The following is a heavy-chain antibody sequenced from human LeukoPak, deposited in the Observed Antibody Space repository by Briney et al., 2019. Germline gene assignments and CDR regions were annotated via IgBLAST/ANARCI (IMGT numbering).Heavy chain of an antibody. D-gene: IGHD2-2*01. J-gene: IGHJ4*02. Sequence: GGSLRLSCAASGFTFSDYYMSWIRQAPAKGLEWVSYISSSGSTIYYADSVKGRFTISRDNEKNSLYLQMNSRRAEDRAVYYCARSRVIVPAAFDYWGQGTLVTVSS. CDR1: GFTFSDYY. V-gene: IGHV3-11*01. CDR3: ARSRVIVPAAFDY. CDR2: ISSSGSTI.